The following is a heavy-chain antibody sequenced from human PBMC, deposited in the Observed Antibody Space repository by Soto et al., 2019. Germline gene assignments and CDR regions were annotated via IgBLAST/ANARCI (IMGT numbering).Heavy chain of an antibody. J-gene: IGHJ6*01. CDR2: IYPGDSDT. V-gene: IGHV5-51*01. CDR3: ARLGDIVLVSYAPRFYRKAV. Sequence: PGESLKISCKGSGCSLTSYWFGWVRQMPGKGLEWMGIIYPGDSDTRYSPSFQGQVTISADKSISTAYLQWSSLKASDTAMYYCARLGDIVLVSYAPRFYRKAVCGQRTTVLVSS. D-gene: IGHD2-2*01. CDR1: GCSLTSYW.